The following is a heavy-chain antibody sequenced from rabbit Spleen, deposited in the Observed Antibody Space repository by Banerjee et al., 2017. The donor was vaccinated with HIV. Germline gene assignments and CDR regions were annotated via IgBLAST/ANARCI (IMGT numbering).Heavy chain of an antibody. CDR1: GFTLSNSYD. D-gene: IGHD6-1*01. Sequence: QSLEESVGDLVKPGASLALTCKASGFTLSNSYDMCLVRQAPGKGLEWIALVHGGSGGSTYYASWAKGRFTISKTSSTTVTLQMTSLTAADPAPYFCARRGVSYDWGLNLWGPGTLVTV. CDR2: VHGGSGGST. V-gene: IGHV1S40*01. J-gene: IGHJ4*01. CDR3: ARRGVSYDWGLNL.